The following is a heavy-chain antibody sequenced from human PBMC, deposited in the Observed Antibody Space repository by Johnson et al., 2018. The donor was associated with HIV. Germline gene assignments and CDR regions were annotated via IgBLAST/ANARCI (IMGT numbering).Heavy chain of an antibody. D-gene: IGHD7-27*01. CDR2: ISYDGSNK. CDR3: ASDWGSRHAFDI. Sequence: QMMLVESGGGLAKPAWSPRLSCAASGFTFSSYAMHWVRQAPGKGLEWVAVISYDGSNKYYADSVKGRFTISRDNSKNTLYLQMKSLRAEDTAVYYCASDWGSRHAFDIWGQGTRVTVSS. CDR1: GFTFSSYA. J-gene: IGHJ3*02. V-gene: IGHV3-30*04.